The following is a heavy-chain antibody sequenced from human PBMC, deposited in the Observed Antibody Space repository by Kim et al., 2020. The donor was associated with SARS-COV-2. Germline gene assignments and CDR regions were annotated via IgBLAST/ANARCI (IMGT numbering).Heavy chain of an antibody. D-gene: IGHD3-22*01. CDR2: ISYDGSNK. CDR3: AGEATYYYDSSGYLNAFDI. J-gene: IGHJ3*02. CDR1: GFTFSSYG. V-gene: IGHV3-33*05. Sequence: GGSLRLSCAASGFTFSSYGMHWVRQDPGKGLEWVAVISYDGSNKYYADSVKGRFTISRDNSKNTLYLQMNSLRAEDTAVYYCAGEATYYYDSSGYLNAFDIWGQGTMVTVSS.